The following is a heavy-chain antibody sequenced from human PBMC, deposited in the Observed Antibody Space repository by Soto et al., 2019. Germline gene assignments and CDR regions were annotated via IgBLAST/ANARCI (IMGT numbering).Heavy chain of an antibody. CDR3: TTAHTVNFDY. Sequence: EVQLVESGGGLVKPGGSLGLSCEDSGFTFSNAWMSWVHQAPGKGLEWVGRIKSKTDGGTTDYAAPVKGRFTISRDDSKNTLYLQMNSLKTEDTAVYYCTTAHTVNFDYWGQGTLVTVSS. J-gene: IGHJ4*02. D-gene: IGHD4-17*01. CDR1: GFTFSNAW. V-gene: IGHV3-15*01. CDR2: IKSKTDGGTT.